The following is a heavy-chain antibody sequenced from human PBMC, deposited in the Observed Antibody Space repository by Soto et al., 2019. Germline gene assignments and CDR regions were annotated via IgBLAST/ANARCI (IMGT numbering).Heavy chain of an antibody. J-gene: IGHJ5*02. CDR3: VTAAGTMGGMYNWFDP. Sequence: QVQLVQSGAEVKKPGASVKVSCKVSGYTLTELSMHWVRQAPGKGLEWMGGFDPEDGETIYAQKFQGRVTMTEDTSTDTAYLELSSLRSEDTAVYYCVTAAGTMGGMYNWFDPWGQGTLVTVSS. D-gene: IGHD3-16*01. CDR1: GYTLTELS. CDR2: FDPEDGET. V-gene: IGHV1-24*01.